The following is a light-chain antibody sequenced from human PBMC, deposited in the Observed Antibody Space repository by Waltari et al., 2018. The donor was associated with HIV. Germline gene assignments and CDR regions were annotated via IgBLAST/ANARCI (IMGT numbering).Light chain of an antibody. J-gene: IGLJ3*02. V-gene: IGLV7-46*01. CDR3: LLSYSGVRV. Sequence: QVVVTKEPSLSVHPGGTVTVTCASFPGRVPMHHDTHWIQLTPGQAPRTLMQETEKRHAWTAVRFAGSLIGGRAALMLAGALPDDEADYYCLLSYSGVRVFGGGTRLTV. CDR2: ETE. CDR1: PGRVPMHHD.